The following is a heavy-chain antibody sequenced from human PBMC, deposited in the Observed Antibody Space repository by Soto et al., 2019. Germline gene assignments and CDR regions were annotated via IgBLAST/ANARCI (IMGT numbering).Heavy chain of an antibody. V-gene: IGHV4-4*07. D-gene: IGHD4-17*01. CDR2: VYATGTS. CDR3: VRDGSKTLRDCFDP. J-gene: IGHJ5*02. Sequence: EALSLTCSVSGGSIIKFYWSWIRKTAGKGLEWMGRVYATGTSDYNPSLRSRIAMSVDISKKTFSLRLRSVTAADTGVYYCVRDGSKTLRDCFDPWGQGILVTVSS. CDR1: GGSIIKFY.